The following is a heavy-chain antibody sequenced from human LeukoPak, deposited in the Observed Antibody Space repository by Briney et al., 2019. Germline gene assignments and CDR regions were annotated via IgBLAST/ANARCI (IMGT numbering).Heavy chain of an antibody. D-gene: IGHD1-1*01. Sequence: GGSLRLSCAASGFTFSSYEMSWVRQAPGKGLEWVSYISSSGSTIYYADSVKGRFTISRGNAKNSLYLQMNSLRAEDTAVYYCARRNWNDDSEWFDPWGQGTLVTVSS. CDR3: ARRNWNDDSEWFDP. J-gene: IGHJ5*02. V-gene: IGHV3-48*03. CDR2: ISSSGSTI. CDR1: GFTFSSYE.